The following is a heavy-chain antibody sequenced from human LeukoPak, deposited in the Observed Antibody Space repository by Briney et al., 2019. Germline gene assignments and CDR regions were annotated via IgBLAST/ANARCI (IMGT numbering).Heavy chain of an antibody. V-gene: IGHV3-48*03. J-gene: IGHJ4*02. CDR1: GFTFSSYK. CDR2: ISSSGSTI. Sequence: GGSLRLSCAASGFTFSSYKMNWVRQAPGKGLEWVSYISSSGSTIYYADSVKGRLTISRDNAKNSLYLQRNSLRAEDTAVYYCARDLGRQWLVQFDYWGQGTLVTVSS. D-gene: IGHD6-19*01. CDR3: ARDLGRQWLVQFDY.